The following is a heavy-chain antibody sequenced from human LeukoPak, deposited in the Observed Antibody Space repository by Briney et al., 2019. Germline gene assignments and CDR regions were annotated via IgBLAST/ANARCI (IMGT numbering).Heavy chain of an antibody. CDR3: ARQDTGQLDY. D-gene: IGHD2-8*02. CDR2: INPKSGDT. J-gene: IGHJ4*02. Sequence: ASVKVSCKASGYTFSDYYMHWVRQAPGQGLGWMGWINPKSGDTNYSQKFQARVTMTRDTSITTTYIELSRLSSDYTAVYYCARQDTGQLDYWGQGTLVTVSS. V-gene: IGHV1-2*02. CDR1: GYTFSDYY.